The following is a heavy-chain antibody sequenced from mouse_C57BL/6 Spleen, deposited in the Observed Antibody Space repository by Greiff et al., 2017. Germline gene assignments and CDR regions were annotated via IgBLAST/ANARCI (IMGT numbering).Heavy chain of an antibody. J-gene: IGHJ2*01. CDR1: GYAFSSYW. V-gene: IGHV1-80*01. CDR3: AREGGNYAFDY. Sequence: VKLQESGAELVKPGASVKISCKASGYAFSSYWMNWVKQRPGKGLEWIGQIYPGDGDTNYNGKFKGKATLTADNSSSTAYLQLSSLTSEDSAVYFCAREGGNYAFDYWGQGTTLTVSS. CDR2: IYPGDGDT. D-gene: IGHD2-1*01.